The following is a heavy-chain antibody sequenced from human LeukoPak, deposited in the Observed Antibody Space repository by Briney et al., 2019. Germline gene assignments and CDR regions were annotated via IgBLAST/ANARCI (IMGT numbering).Heavy chain of an antibody. D-gene: IGHD6-13*01. CDR3: ARLSIAAAGPRYWYFDL. J-gene: IGHJ2*01. CDR2: ISSSGSTI. V-gene: IGHV3-11*01. Sequence: GGSLRLSCAASGFTSSDYYMSWIRQAPGKGLEWVSYISSSGSTIYYADSVKGRFTISRDNAKNSLYLQMNSLRAEDTAVYYCARLSIAAAGPRYWYFDLWGRGTLVTVSS. CDR1: GFTSSDYY.